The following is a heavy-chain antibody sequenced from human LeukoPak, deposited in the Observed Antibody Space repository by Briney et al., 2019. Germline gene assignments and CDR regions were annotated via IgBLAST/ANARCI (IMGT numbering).Heavy chain of an antibody. J-gene: IGHJ2*01. V-gene: IGHV4-34*01. CDR3: ARLVIIPALWYFDL. CDR1: GGPFSGYY. D-gene: IGHD3-9*01. Sequence: SETLSLTCAVYGGPFSGYYWSWIRQPPGKGLEWIGEINHSGSTNYNPSLKSRVTISVDTSKNQFSLKLSSVTAADTAVYYCARLVIIPALWYFDLWGRGTLVAVSS. CDR2: INHSGST.